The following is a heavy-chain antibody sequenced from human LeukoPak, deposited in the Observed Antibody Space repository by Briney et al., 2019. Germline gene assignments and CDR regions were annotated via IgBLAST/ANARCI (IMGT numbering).Heavy chain of an antibody. J-gene: IGHJ4*02. Sequence: ASVKVSCKASGYTFTGYYMHWVRQAPGQGLEWMGRINPNSGGTNYAQKFQGGVTMTRDTSISTAYMELSRLRSDDTAVYYCARGGTCGDYGVLFFDYWGQGTLVTVSS. V-gene: IGHV1-2*06. D-gene: IGHD4-17*01. CDR1: GYTFTGYY. CDR3: ARGGTCGDYGVLFFDY. CDR2: INPNSGGT.